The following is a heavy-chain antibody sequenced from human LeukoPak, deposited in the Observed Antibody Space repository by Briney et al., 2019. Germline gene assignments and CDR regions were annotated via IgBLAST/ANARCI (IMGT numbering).Heavy chain of an antibody. CDR2: ISYDGSNK. J-gene: IGHJ5*02. Sequence: GGSLRLSCAASGFTFSSYGMHWVRQAPGKGLEWVAVISYDGSNKYYADSVKGRFTISRDNSKNTLYLQMNSVRAEDTAVYYCAKEVDTAMFDPWRQGTLVTVSS. V-gene: IGHV3-30*18. CDR1: GFTFSSYG. D-gene: IGHD5-18*01. CDR3: AKEVDTAMFDP.